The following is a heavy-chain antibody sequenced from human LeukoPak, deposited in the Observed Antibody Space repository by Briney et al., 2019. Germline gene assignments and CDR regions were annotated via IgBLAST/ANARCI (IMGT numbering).Heavy chain of an antibody. V-gene: IGHV4-59*02. CDR1: GFTVSSNY. J-gene: IGHJ3*01. Sequence: GSLRLSCAASGFTVSSNYMTCVRQAPGRGLEWVGYISYGGSTNYNPSLKSRVTISVDTSTNQFSLKLSSVTAADTAVYYCARGIFGMVLNAFDLWGRGTMVTVSS. CDR2: ISYGGST. CDR3: ARGIFGMVLNAFDL. D-gene: IGHD3-3*01.